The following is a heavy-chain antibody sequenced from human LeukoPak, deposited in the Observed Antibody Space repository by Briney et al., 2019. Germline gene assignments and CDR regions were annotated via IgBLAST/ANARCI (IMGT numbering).Heavy chain of an antibody. J-gene: IGHJ6*03. CDR2: IKQDGSEK. CDR1: GFTFSSYW. V-gene: IGHV3-7*01. CDR3: ARDSSGSYPTYYYYYMDV. Sequence: PGGSLRLSCAASGFTFSSYWMSWVRQAPGKGLEWVANIKQDGSEKYYVDSVKGRFTISRDNAKNSLYLQMNSLRAEDTAVYYCARDSSGSYPTYYYYYMDVWGKGTTVTVSS. D-gene: IGHD1-26*01.